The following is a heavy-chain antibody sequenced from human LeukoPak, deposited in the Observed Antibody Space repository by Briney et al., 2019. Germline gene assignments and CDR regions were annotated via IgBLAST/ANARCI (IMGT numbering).Heavy chain of an antibody. J-gene: IGHJ4*02. Sequence: PGGSLRLSCAASGFTFSSYWMSWVRQAPGKGLEWVANIKQDGSEKYYVDSVKGRFTNSRDNAKNSLYLQMNSLRAEDTAVYYCARDSLSGEQQHHYWGQGTLVTVSS. CDR1: GFTFSSYW. V-gene: IGHV3-7*01. CDR3: ARDSLSGEQQHHY. D-gene: IGHD6-13*01. CDR2: IKQDGSEK.